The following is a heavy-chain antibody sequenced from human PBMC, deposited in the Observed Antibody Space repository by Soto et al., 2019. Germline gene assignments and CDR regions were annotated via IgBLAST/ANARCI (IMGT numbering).Heavy chain of an antibody. CDR1: GFTFSNYG. Sequence: GSMRLSCAASGFTFSNYGMHWVRQAPGKGLEWGAGIWYDGSNKYYAESVKGRFTISRDNSKNTLYLQMNSLRAEDTAVYYCARVSRSRYYPKXWGQATLVTVSX. CDR3: ARVSRSRYYPKX. V-gene: IGHV3-33*01. J-gene: IGHJ4*02. D-gene: IGHD3-3*01. CDR2: IWYDGSNK.